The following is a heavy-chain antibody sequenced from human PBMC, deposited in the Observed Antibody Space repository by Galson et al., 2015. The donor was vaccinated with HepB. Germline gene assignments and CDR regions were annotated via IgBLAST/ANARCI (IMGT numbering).Heavy chain of an antibody. CDR1: GFTFSGYW. CDR3: ARNSLAYAFDI. CDR2: INRDGSST. Sequence: SLRLSCAAFGFTFSGYWMHWVRQAPGKGLEWVSGINRDGSSTRHADSVKGRFTISRDNAKNTLYLQMNNLRAEDTAIYYCARNSLAYAFDIWGQGTMVTVSS. D-gene: IGHD2/OR15-2a*01. V-gene: IGHV3-74*01. J-gene: IGHJ3*02.